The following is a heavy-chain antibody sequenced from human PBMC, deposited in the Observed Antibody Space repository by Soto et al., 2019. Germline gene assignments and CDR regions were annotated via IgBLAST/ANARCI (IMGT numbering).Heavy chain of an antibody. Sequence: QVQRVQSGAEVKKPGSSVKVSCKASGGTFSSYAISWVRQAPGQGLEWMGGIIPIFGTANYAQKFQGRVTITADESTSTAYMELSSLRSEDTAVYYCANDIVVVPAAIPGGYYYYGMDVWGQGTTVTVSS. D-gene: IGHD2-2*02. J-gene: IGHJ6*02. CDR2: IIPIFGTA. V-gene: IGHV1-69*01. CDR1: GGTFSSYA. CDR3: ANDIVVVPAAIPGGYYYYGMDV.